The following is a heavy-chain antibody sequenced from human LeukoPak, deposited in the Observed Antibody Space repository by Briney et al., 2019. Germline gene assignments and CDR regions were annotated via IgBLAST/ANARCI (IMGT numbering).Heavy chain of an antibody. CDR2: FYHGGNT. CDR1: GGSISSGDYP. CDR3: ARRSSGHDY. D-gene: IGHD6-19*01. Sequence: PSETLSLTCAVSGGSISSGDYPWSWIRQPPGKGLEWIGYFYHGGNTYYNPSLKSRVTISVDRSNNQFSLKLSSVTAADTAVYYCARRSSGHDYWGQGTLVTVSS. V-gene: IGHV4-30-2*01. J-gene: IGHJ4*02.